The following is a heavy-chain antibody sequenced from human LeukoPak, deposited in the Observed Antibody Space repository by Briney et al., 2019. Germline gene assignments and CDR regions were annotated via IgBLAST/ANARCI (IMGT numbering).Heavy chain of an antibody. CDR2: IYTSGST. Sequence: SETLSLTCTVSGGSISSGSYYWSWIRQPAGKGLEWIGRIYTSGSTNYNPSLKSRVTISVDTSKNQFSLKLSSVTAADTAVYYCARAGYNWNYKYYFDYWGQGTLVTVSS. CDR3: ARAGYNWNYKYYFDY. V-gene: IGHV4-61*02. CDR1: GGSISSGSYY. D-gene: IGHD1-7*01. J-gene: IGHJ4*02.